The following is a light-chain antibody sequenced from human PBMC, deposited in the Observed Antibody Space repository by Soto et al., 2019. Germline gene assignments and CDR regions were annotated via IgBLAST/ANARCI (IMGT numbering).Light chain of an antibody. V-gene: IGLV2-23*03. CDR2: EGS. Sequence: QSVLTQPPSASGSPGQSVTISCTGTSSDVGGYNLVSWYQQHPGIAPKLVIYEGSKRPSGVSDRFSGSKSANTASLTISGLQAEDEADYYCCSYAGRNTFYVFGNGTKVTVL. CDR3: CSYAGRNTFYV. CDR1: SSDVGGYNL. J-gene: IGLJ1*01.